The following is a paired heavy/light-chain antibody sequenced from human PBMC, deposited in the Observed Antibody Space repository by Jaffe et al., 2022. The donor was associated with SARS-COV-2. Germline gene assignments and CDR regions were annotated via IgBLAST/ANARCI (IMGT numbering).Light chain of an antibody. CDR2: AAS. V-gene: IGKV1-39*01. J-gene: IGKJ4*01. CDR1: QNIRRY. CDR3: QQSYNSPLT. Sequence: DIQMTQSPSSLSASVGDRVTITCRASQNIRRYLNWYQQKPGKAPKLLIYAASSLLSGVPSRFGGSGSGTDFTLTISSLQPEDFATYYCQQSYNSPLTFGGGTKVEIK.
Heavy chain of an antibody. D-gene: IGHD5-12*01. CDR3: AKGYSGYHFTSYFDY. Sequence: EVQLVESGGGLVQPGRSLRLSCAASGFTFDDYAMHWVRQVPGKGLEWVSGISWNSDRIGYADSVKGRFTISRDNAKNSLYLQMNSLRAEDTALYYCAKGYSGYHFTSYFDYWGQGTLVTVSS. J-gene: IGHJ4*02. CDR1: GFTFDDYA. CDR2: ISWNSDRI. V-gene: IGHV3-9*01.